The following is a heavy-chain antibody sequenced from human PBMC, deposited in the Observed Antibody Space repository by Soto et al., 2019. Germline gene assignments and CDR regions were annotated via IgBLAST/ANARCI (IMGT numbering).Heavy chain of an antibody. CDR2: MNPNSGNT. Sequence: ASVKVSCKASGYTFTSYDINWVRQATGQGLEWMGWMNPNSGNTGYAQKFQGRVTMTRNTSISTAYMELSSLRSEDTAVYYCASISGPYNWFDPWGQGTLVTVSS. V-gene: IGHV1-8*01. D-gene: IGHD1-1*01. CDR1: GYTFTSYD. CDR3: ASISGPYNWFDP. J-gene: IGHJ5*02.